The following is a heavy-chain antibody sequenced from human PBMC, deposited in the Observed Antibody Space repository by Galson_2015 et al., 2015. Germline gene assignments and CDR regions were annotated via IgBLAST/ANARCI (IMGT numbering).Heavy chain of an antibody. CDR3: ASGPDEDYFDY. D-gene: IGHD1-14*01. V-gene: IGHV3-7*01. J-gene: IGHJ4*02. CDR2: IKQDGSEK. CDR1: GFTFSSYW. Sequence: SLRLSCAASGFTFSSYWMSWVRQAPGKGLEWVANIKQDGSEKYYVDSVKGRFTISRDNAKNSLYLQMNSLRAEDTAVYYCASGPDEDYFDYWGQGTLVTVSS.